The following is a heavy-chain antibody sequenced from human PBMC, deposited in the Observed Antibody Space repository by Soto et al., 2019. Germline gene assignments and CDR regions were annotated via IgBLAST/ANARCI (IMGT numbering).Heavy chain of an antibody. D-gene: IGHD2-2*01. J-gene: IGHJ6*02. V-gene: IGHV3-30*18. CDR2: ISYDGSNK. Sequence: HLGGSLRLSCAASGFTFSSYGMHWVRQAPGKGLEWVAVISYDGSNKYYADSVKGRFTISRDNSKNTLYLQMNSLRAEDTAVYYCAKTDIVLVPAAMPYYYGMDVWGQGTTVTVSS. CDR1: GFTFSSYG. CDR3: AKTDIVLVPAAMPYYYGMDV.